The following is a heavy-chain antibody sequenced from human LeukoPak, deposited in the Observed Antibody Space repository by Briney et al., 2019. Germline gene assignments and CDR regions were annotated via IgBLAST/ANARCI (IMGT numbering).Heavy chain of an antibody. CDR1: GGSISSYH. D-gene: IGHD3-22*01. V-gene: IGHV4-59*01. CDR2: IYYSGST. CDR3: ARSPYYDSSGCPSGYYYMDV. Sequence: SETLSLTCTDSGGSISSYHWSWIPPPPGKGLEWVGYIYYSGSTNYNPSLKSRVTISVDTSKNQFSLKLSSVTAADPAVYYCARSPYYDSSGCPSGYYYMDVWGKGTTVTTSS. J-gene: IGHJ6*03.